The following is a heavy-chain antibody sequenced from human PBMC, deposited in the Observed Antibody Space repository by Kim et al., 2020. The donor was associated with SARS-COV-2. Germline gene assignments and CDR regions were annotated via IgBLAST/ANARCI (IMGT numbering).Heavy chain of an antibody. CDR1: GFTVSSNY. Sequence: GGSLRLSCASSGFTVSSNYMSWVRQAPGKGLEWVSVIYSGGSTYYADSVKGRFTISRDNSKNTLYLQMNSLRAEDTAVYYCARVSQQLAPHFDYWGQGTLVTVSS. J-gene: IGHJ4*02. D-gene: IGHD6-13*01. CDR3: ARVSQQLAPHFDY. CDR2: IYSGGST. V-gene: IGHV3-53*01.